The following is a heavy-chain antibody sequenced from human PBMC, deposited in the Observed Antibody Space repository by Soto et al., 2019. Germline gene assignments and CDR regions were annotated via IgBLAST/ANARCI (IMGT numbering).Heavy chain of an antibody. V-gene: IGHV1-69*13. CDR3: ARVPALYYYYGMDV. CDR2: IIPIFGTA. J-gene: IGHJ6*02. CDR1: VGTFSSYA. Sequence: SVKFSCQASVGTFSSYAISWVRQAPGQGLEWMGGIIPIFGTANYAQKFQGRVTITADESTSTAYMELSSLRSEDTAVYYCARVPALYYYYGMDVWGQGTTVTVSS.